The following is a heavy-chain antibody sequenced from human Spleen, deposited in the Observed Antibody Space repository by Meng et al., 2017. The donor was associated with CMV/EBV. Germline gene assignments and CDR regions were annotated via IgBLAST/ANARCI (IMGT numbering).Heavy chain of an antibody. CDR2: INHSGST. D-gene: IGHD3-10*01. Sequence: QVARQEAGPRLVKPSEPLSLTSTVSGASISSYYWSWIRQPPGKGLEWIGEINHSGSTNYNPSLKSRVTISVDTSKNQFSLKLSSVTAADTAVYYCARGDVSTYYYGSGSYRGWFDPWGQGTLVTVSS. CDR1: GASISSYY. CDR3: ARGDVSTYYYGSGSYRGWFDP. V-gene: IGHV4-34*01. J-gene: IGHJ5*02.